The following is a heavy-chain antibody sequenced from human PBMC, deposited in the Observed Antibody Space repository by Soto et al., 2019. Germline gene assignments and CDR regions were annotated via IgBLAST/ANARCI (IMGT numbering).Heavy chain of an antibody. CDR3: AREPKRTYSSSARGYSYYYCGMDV. D-gene: IGHD6-6*01. V-gene: IGHV3-48*02. CDR2: ISSSISTI. Sequence: GGSLRLSCAASGFTFSSYSMNWVRQAPGKGLEWVSYISSSISTIYYTNSVKGRFTIYRDNAKNSLYLPMNSLRDEDSAVYYCAREPKRTYSSSARGYSYYYCGMDVWGQGTTVTVSS. J-gene: IGHJ6*02. CDR1: GFTFSSYS.